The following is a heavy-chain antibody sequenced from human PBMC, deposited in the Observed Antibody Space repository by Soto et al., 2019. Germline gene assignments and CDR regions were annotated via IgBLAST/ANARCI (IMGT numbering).Heavy chain of an antibody. J-gene: IGHJ4*02. CDR1: EFIFDSYA. D-gene: IGHD2-15*01. V-gene: IGHV3-23*01. CDR3: ARDQRGFNRPADY. Sequence: GGSLRLPCAASEFIFDSYAMNRVRQAPGKGLEWVSSISGRGGGTSYADSVKGRFTIARDNSKTTLSLEMSSLRVEDTGVYCCARDQRGFNRPADYCGQGALVTVSS. CDR2: ISGRGGGT.